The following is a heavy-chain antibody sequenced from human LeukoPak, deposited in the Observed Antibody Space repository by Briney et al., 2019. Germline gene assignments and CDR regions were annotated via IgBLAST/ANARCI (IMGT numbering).Heavy chain of an antibody. J-gene: IGHJ4*02. D-gene: IGHD3-22*01. Sequence: GGSLRLSCAASGVTFSGYSMNWVRQAPGKGLEWVSAITATSLHIYHADSVKGRFTISRDNAKNSLYLQMNSLRAEDTAVYYCAKDRGYYYDKVPSGPFDYWGQGTLVTVSS. CDR2: ITATSLHI. CDR1: GVTFSGYS. CDR3: AKDRGYYYDKVPSGPFDY. V-gene: IGHV3-21*04.